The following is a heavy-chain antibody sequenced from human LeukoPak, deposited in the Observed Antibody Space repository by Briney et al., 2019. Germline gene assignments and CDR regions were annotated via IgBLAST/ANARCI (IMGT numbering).Heavy chain of an antibody. CDR2: MNPNSGYT. Sequence: GASVKVSCRASGYTFTSYDINWVRQATGQGLEWMGWMNPNSGYTGYAQKFQGRVTLTRDTSISTAYMELSGLRSDDTAVYYCARGNVEFCGTDVWGRGTTVTVSS. CDR3: ARGNVEFCGTDV. J-gene: IGHJ6*02. CDR1: GYTFTSYD. D-gene: IGHD3-16*01. V-gene: IGHV1-8*01.